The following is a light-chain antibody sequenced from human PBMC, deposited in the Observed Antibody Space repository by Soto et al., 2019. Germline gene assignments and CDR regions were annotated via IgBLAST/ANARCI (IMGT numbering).Light chain of an antibody. V-gene: IGLV2-23*02. CDR2: EVN. Sequence: QSVLTQPASVSGSPGQSITISCTGTNTDVGSYNLVSWYLQHPGKAPKPIIYEVNKRPSGASNRFSGSKSGNTASLTISGLQAEDEADYYCCSYAGSSTLRVFGTGTKVTVL. CDR3: CSYAGSSTLRV. J-gene: IGLJ1*01. CDR1: NTDVGSYNL.